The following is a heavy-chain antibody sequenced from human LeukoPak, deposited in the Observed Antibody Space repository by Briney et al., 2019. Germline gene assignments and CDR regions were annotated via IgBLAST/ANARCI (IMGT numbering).Heavy chain of an antibody. J-gene: IGHJ4*02. CDR2: FSGSGGST. V-gene: IGHV3-23*01. D-gene: IGHD1-26*01. Sequence: GGSLRLSCAASGFTFSSYAMSWVRQAPGKGLECISGFSGSGGSTYYADSVKGRFTISRDNSKNTLYLQMNSLRAEDTAVYYCAKETRYTGSYDYWGQGTLVTVSS. CDR1: GFTFSSYA. CDR3: AKETRYTGSYDY.